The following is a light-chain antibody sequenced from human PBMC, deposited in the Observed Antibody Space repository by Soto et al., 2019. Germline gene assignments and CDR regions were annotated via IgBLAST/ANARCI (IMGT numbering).Light chain of an antibody. Sequence: DIQRTQSPSTLSGAVGAGVTSTCGASQSIKTWLAWYQRKPGRAPNLLIYDASSLQSGVPSRFSGSGSGTHFTLTISRLEPGDFAVYYCQHFGGTTFTFGQGTRLEI. CDR1: QSIKTW. J-gene: IGKJ5*01. V-gene: IGKV1-5*01. CDR3: QHFGGTTFT. CDR2: DAS.